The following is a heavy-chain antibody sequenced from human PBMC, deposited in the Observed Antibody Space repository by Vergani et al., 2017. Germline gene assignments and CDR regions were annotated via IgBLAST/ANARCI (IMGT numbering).Heavy chain of an antibody. CDR3: ARHEGGSGWYEHYFDY. CDR1: GGSISSSSYY. CDR2: IYYSGST. V-gene: IGHV4-39*01. D-gene: IGHD6-19*01. J-gene: IGHJ4*02. Sequence: QLQLQESGPGLVKPSETLSLTCTVSGGSISSSSYYWGWIRQPPGKGLEWIGSIYYSGSTYYNPSLKSRVTISVDTSKNQFSLKLSSVTAADTAVYYCARHEGGSGWYEHYFDYWGQGTLVTVSS.